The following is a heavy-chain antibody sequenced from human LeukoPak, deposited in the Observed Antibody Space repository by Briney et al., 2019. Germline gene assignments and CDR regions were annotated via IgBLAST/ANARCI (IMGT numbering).Heavy chain of an antibody. V-gene: IGHV4-59*08. CDR3: ARHRGGDYYDSSSTARYGMDV. Sequence: SETLSLTCTVSGGSISRYYWSWIRQPPGKRLEWIGYIYYSGSTNYNPSLKSRVTISVDTSKNQFSLKLSSVTAADTAVYYCARHRGGDYYDSSSTARYGMDVWGQGTTVTVSS. J-gene: IGHJ6*02. CDR2: IYYSGST. CDR1: GGSISRYY. D-gene: IGHD3-22*01.